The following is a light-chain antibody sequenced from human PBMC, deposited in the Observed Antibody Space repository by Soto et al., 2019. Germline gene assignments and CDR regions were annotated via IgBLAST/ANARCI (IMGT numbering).Light chain of an antibody. CDR1: SSDVGGYNY. V-gene: IGLV2-8*01. Sequence: QSVLTQPASVSGSPGQSITISCTGTSSDVGGYNYVSWYQHHPGKAPRLIIYEVVHRPSGVPDRFSGSKSGNTASLTVSGLQAADEADYFCKSYAGSNTYVFGSGTKVTVL. CDR3: KSYAGSNTYV. J-gene: IGLJ1*01. CDR2: EVV.